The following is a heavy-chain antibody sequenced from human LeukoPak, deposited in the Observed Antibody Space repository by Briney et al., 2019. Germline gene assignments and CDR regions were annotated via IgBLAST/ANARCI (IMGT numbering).Heavy chain of an antibody. CDR1: GFTFSSYE. J-gene: IGHJ4*02. CDR3: ARVLIAAGTIWDQYYFDY. D-gene: IGHD6-13*01. V-gene: IGHV3-48*03. Sequence: PGGSLRLSCAASGFTFSSYEMNWVRQAPGKGLEWVSYISFSGSTIYYVDSVKGRFTISRDNAKNSLYLQMNSLRADDTAVYYCARVLIAAGTIWDQYYFDYWGQGTLVTVSS. CDR2: ISFSGSTI.